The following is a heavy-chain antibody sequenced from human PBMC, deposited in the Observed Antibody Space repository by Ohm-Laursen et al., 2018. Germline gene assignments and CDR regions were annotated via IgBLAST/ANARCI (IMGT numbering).Heavy chain of an antibody. CDR3: ARDLIAAAGTVDYYYGIDV. Sequence: SLRLSCTASGFTVSSNYMSWVRQAPGKGLEWVSVIYSGGSTYYADSVKGRFTISRDNSKNTLYLQMNSLRAEDTAVYYCARDLIAAAGTVDYYYGIDVWGQGTTVTVSS. J-gene: IGHJ6*02. CDR2: IYSGGST. V-gene: IGHV3-53*01. D-gene: IGHD6-13*01. CDR1: GFTVSSNY.